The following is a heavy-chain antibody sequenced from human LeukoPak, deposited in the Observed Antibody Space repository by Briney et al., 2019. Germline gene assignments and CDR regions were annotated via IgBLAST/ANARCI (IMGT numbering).Heavy chain of an antibody. Sequence: GESLKISCKGSGYSFTSYWIGWVRQMPGKGLEWMGIIYPGDSDTTNSPSFRGQVTISADKSISTAYLQWSSLKASDTAMYYCARIPITGTTNYYYGMDVWGQGTTVTVSS. V-gene: IGHV5-51*01. CDR1: GYSFTSYW. CDR3: ARIPITGTTNYYYGMDV. CDR2: IYPGDSDT. J-gene: IGHJ6*02. D-gene: IGHD1-20*01.